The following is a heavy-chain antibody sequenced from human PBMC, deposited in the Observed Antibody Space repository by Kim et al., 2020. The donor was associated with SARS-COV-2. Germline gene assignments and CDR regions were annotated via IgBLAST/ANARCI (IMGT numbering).Heavy chain of an antibody. J-gene: IGHJ3*02. CDR2: IYYSGST. D-gene: IGHD3-22*01. CDR1: GGSISSGGYY. CDR3: ARSRGDSSGYYYFAAPHAFDI. V-gene: IGHV4-31*03. Sequence: SETLSLTCTVSGGSISSGGYYWSWIRQHPGKGLEWIGYIYYSGSTYYNPSLKSRVTISVDTSKNQFSLKLSSVTAADTAVYYCARSRGDSSGYYYFAAPHAFDIWGQGTMVTVSS.